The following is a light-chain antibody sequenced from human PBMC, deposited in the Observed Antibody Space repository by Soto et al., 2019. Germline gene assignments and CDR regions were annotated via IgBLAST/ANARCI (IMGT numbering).Light chain of an antibody. CDR2: DAS. V-gene: IGKV3-11*01. J-gene: IGKJ4*01. CDR3: QQREDWPRA. Sequence: IVVTQSPATLAVSAGERATLSCSASQSVGDYLGWYQQKPGQAPRLLIYDASQRATGVPARFSASGSGTDFTLTISSLEPEDFTIYYCQQREDWPRALGGGSKVDIK. CDR1: QSVGDY.